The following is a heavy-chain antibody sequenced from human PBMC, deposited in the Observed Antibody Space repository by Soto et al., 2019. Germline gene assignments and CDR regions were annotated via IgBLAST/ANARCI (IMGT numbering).Heavy chain of an antibody. J-gene: IGHJ4*02. V-gene: IGHV4-39*02. CDR3: ARLMGVVTVDY. CDR1: GGSISSTGHY. Sequence: QLQLQESGPGLVKPSETLSLTCSVSGGSISSTGHYWGWIRQPPGKGLEWIGNIYYAGSPYYNPSLTSRVTISVDTSKHHFSLALTSVTAADTAVDYCARLMGVVTVDYWGQGALVTVSS. CDR2: IYYAGSP. D-gene: IGHD2-21*02.